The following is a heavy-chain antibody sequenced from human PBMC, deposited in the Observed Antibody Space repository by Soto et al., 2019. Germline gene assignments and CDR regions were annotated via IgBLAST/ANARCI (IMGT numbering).Heavy chain of an antibody. V-gene: IGHV3-23*01. CDR3: AKDLWYSSGWLDGFDS. J-gene: IGHJ3*02. D-gene: IGHD6-19*01. Sequence: GGSLRISCAASGFTFSSYAMSWVRQAPGKGLEWVSAISGSGGSTYYADSVKGRFTISRDNSKNTLYLQMNSLRAEDTAVYYCAKDLWYSSGWLDGFDSWGQGTMVTVSS. CDR1: GFTFSSYA. CDR2: ISGSGGST.